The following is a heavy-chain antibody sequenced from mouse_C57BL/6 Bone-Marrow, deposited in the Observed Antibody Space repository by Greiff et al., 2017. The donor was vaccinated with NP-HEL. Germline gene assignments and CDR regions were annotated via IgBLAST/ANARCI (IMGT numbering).Heavy chain of an antibody. J-gene: IGHJ2*01. CDR2: INPNNGGT. D-gene: IGHD2-3*01. CDR1: GYTFTDYN. Sequence: VQLKESGPELVKPGASVKMSCKASGYTFTDYNMHWVKQSHGKSLEWIGYINPNNGGTSYNQKFKGKATLTVNKSSSTAYMELRSLTSEDSAVYYCASFDGYHFFDYWGQGTTLTVSS. CDR3: ASFDGYHFFDY. V-gene: IGHV1-22*01.